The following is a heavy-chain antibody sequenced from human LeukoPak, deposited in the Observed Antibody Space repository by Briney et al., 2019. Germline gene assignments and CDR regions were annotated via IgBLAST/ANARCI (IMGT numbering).Heavy chain of an antibody. D-gene: IGHD2-15*01. CDR3: ASSLCCGGSCYRYDFDI. CDR2: MNPNCGCT. J-gene: IGHJ3*02. CDR1: GYTFTGHY. Sequence: GASVKVSCKDAGYTFTGHYLHWVRQAPQQGLEWMGWMNPNCGCTNNAYKYLGRVTMNRDTSISTVYMELSTLRSADTAVYYCASSLCCGGSCYRYDFDIWGQGTMVTVSS. V-gene: IGHV1-2*02.